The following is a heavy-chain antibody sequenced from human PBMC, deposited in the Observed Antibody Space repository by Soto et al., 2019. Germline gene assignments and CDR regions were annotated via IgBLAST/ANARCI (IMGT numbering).Heavy chain of an antibody. CDR3: ARGHISSTKNWLDP. Sequence: GASVKVSCKASGYIFTSYYIHWVRQAPGQGLEWMGWMNPNSGNTGYAQTLQGRVTMTWDTSISTAYMELSSLRFEDTAMYYCARGHISSTKNWLDPWGQGTLVTVSS. D-gene: IGHD6-6*01. J-gene: IGHJ5*02. CDR2: MNPNSGNT. CDR1: GYIFTSYY. V-gene: IGHV1-8*02.